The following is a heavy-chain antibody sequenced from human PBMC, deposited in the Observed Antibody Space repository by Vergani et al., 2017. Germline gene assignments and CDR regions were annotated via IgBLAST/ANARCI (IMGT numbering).Heavy chain of an antibody. CDR1: GGSISSYY. D-gene: IGHD1-26*01. CDR3: AREVGATSMDV. Sequence: QVQLQESGPGLVKPSETLSLTCTVSGGSISSYYWSWIRQPPGKGLEWIGYIYYSGRTNYNPSLKSRVTISVDTSKNQFSLKLSSVTAADTAVYYCAREVGATSMDVWGQGTTVTVSS. CDR2: IYYSGRT. V-gene: IGHV4-59*01. J-gene: IGHJ6*02.